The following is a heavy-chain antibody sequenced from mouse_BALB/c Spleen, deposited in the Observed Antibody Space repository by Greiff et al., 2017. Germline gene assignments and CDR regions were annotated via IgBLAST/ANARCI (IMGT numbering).Heavy chain of an antibody. V-gene: IGHV1S81*02. J-gene: IGHJ4*01. Sequence: VQLQQPGAELVKPGASVKLSCKASGYTFTSYWMHWVKQRPGQGLEWIGEINPSNGRTNYNEKFKSKATLTVDKSSSTAYMQLSSLTSEDSAVYYCASWERAMDYWGQGTSVTVSS. D-gene: IGHD4-1*01. CDR1: GYTFTSYW. CDR2: INPSNGRT. CDR3: ASWERAMDY.